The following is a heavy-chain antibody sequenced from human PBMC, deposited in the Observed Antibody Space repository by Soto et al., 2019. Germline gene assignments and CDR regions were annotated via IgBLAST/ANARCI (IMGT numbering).Heavy chain of an antibody. D-gene: IGHD2-15*01. CDR3: ARLQYTVVTALDI. J-gene: IGHJ3*02. V-gene: IGHV4-59*11. CDR1: GVSIGGHF. CDR2: IYHTVNT. Sequence: SETLSLTCSVSGVSIGGHFWGWIRQAPGKGPELVGYIYHTVNTNYNPALKSRVTISMDTSENQLSLQLSSVTAADTAVYYCARLQYTVVTALDIWGQGTMVTVSS.